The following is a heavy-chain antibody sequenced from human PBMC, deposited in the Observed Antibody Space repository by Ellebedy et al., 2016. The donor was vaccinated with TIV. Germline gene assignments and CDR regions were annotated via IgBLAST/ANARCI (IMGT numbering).Heavy chain of an antibody. CDR1: GFTFSSYG. V-gene: IGHV3-33*05. CDR2: ISYDGSNK. Sequence: GESLKISXAASGFTFSSYGMHWVRQAPGKGLEWVAVISYDGSNKYYADSVKGRFTISRDNAKNSLYLQMNSLRAEDTAVYYCASGGAEGNLPTYWGQGTLVTVSS. D-gene: IGHD1-7*01. J-gene: IGHJ4*02. CDR3: ASGGAEGNLPTY.